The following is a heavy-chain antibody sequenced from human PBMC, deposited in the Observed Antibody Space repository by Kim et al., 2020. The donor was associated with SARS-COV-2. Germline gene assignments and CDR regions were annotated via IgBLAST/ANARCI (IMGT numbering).Heavy chain of an antibody. CDR3: VRDQAVASRPIFYGIDV. CDR2: INPNTGAT. Sequence: ASVKVSCKASGYIFTDYYIHWVRQAPGQGLEWMGRINPNTGATNSAQKFRGRVTMTRETSIGTVYMELNMLRSDDTAVYFCVRDQAVASRPIFYGIDVWGQGTTVIVSS. CDR1: GYIFTDYY. V-gene: IGHV1-2*06. J-gene: IGHJ6*02. D-gene: IGHD2-15*01.